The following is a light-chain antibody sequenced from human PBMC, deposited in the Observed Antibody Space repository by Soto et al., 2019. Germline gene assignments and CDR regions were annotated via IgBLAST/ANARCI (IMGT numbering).Light chain of an antibody. CDR1: QSVNSAY. V-gene: IGKV3-20*01. J-gene: IGKJ1*01. CDR2: GAS. CDR3: QQRQSWPRT. Sequence: EIVLTQSPGTLSLSPGERATLSCRPSQSVNSAYLAWYQQKPGQAPRLLIYGASSRATGIPDRFSGSGSGTDFTLTISRLEPEDFAVYYCQQRQSWPRTFGQGTKVDI.